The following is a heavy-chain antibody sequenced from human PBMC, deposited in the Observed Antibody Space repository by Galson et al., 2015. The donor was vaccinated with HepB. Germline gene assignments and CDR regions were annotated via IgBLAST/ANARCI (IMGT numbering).Heavy chain of an antibody. Sequence: SLRLSCAASGFIFNEYALHWVRQAPGKGLEWVSGISWNSGNIGYADSVRGRFTISRDNAKNSLYLQMNSLRAEDTALYYCAKDLWRGSYYYYGMDVWGQGITVTVSS. CDR3: AKDLWRGSYYYYGMDV. CDR2: ISWNSGNI. D-gene: IGHD3-3*01. CDR1: GFIFNEYA. V-gene: IGHV3-9*01. J-gene: IGHJ6*02.